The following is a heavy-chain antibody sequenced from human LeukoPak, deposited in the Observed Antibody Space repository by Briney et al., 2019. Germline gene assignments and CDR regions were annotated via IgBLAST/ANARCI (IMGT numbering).Heavy chain of an antibody. V-gene: IGHV3-30*18. CDR1: GFTFSSYA. CDR3: AKDQSPYCGGDCYPTFDY. D-gene: IGHD2-21*02. Sequence: GGSLRFSCAASGFTFSSYAMTWVRQAPGKGLEWVAVISYDGSNKYYADSVKGRFTISRDNSKNTLYLQMNSLRAEDTAVYYCAKDQSPYCGGDCYPTFDYWGQGTLVTVSS. J-gene: IGHJ4*02. CDR2: ISYDGSNK.